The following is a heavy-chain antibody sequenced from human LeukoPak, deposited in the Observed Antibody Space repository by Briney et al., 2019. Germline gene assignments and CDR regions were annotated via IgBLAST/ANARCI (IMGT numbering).Heavy chain of an antibody. Sequence: GASVKVSCKASGGTFSSYAISWVRQAPGQGLEWMGRIIPILGIANYAQKFQGRVTITADKSTSTAYMELSSLRSEDTAVYHCASIDYDILTGYYYWGQGTLVTVSS. J-gene: IGHJ4*02. CDR3: ASIDYDILTGYYY. CDR2: IIPILGIA. D-gene: IGHD3-9*01. CDR1: GGTFSSYA. V-gene: IGHV1-69*04.